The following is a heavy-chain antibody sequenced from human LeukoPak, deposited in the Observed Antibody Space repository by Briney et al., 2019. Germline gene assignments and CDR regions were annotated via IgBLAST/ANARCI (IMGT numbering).Heavy chain of an antibody. CDR3: ARGHPLPYPIYSSGWYRDRWFDP. CDR2: MNPNSGNT. CDR1: GYTFTSYD. Sequence: ASVKVSCKASGYTFTSYDINWVRQATGQGLEWMGWMNPNSGNTGYAQKFQGRVTMTRNTSISTAYMELSSLRSEDTAVYYCARGHPLPYPIYSSGWYRDRWFDPWGQGTLVTVSS. D-gene: IGHD6-19*01. V-gene: IGHV1-8*01. J-gene: IGHJ5*02.